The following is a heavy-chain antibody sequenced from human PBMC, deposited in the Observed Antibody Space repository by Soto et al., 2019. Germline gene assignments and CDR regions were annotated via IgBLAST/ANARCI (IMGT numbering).Heavy chain of an antibody. CDR2: ISGSGDST. Sequence: PGGSLRLSCAASGFTFSSYAMSWVRQAPGKGLEWVSAISGSGDSTYYADSVKGRFTISRDNSKNTLYLQMNSLRAEDTAVYYCAKDPWAAALQIAVDYMDVWGKGTTVSVSS. D-gene: IGHD6-19*01. J-gene: IGHJ6*03. CDR3: AKDPWAAALQIAVDYMDV. CDR1: GFTFSSYA. V-gene: IGHV3-23*01.